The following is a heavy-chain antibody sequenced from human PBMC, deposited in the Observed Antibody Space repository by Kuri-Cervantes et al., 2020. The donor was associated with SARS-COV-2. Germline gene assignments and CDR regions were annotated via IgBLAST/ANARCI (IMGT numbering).Heavy chain of an antibody. D-gene: IGHD6-13*01. J-gene: IGHJ4*02. CDR3: ARADQRMRSSGDIDF. Sequence: GGSLRLSCAASGFTFSSYSMNWVRQAPGKGLEWVSSISSRSSYIYYADSVTGRFTISRDNAKTSLYLQMNRLRAAESALYYCARADQRMRSSGDIDFWGQGTVVTVSS. V-gene: IGHV3-21*01. CDR1: GFTFSSYS. CDR2: ISSRSSYI.